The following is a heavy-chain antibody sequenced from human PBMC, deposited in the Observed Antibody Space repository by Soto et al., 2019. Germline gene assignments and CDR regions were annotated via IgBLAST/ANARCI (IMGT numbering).Heavy chain of an antibody. Sequence: EEQLVESGGGLANLGGSLSLSCAASGSPFSSNNMNWVRQAPGKGLEWAASISASSSIYYADSVKGRFTISRDNAKNSLYLQMNDLRAEDTAVYYCARDDGGYRYGRRQYHFDSWGQGTLVTVSP. CDR2: ISASSSI. J-gene: IGHJ4*02. CDR1: GSPFSSNN. V-gene: IGHV3-21*02. D-gene: IGHD5-18*01. CDR3: ARDDGGYRYGRRQYHFDS.